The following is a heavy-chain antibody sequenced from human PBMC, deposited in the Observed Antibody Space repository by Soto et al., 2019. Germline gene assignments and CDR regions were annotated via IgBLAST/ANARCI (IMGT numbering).Heavy chain of an antibody. CDR1: GGTFSSYA. V-gene: IGHV1-69*13. CDR3: ARAAGYYYYYYGMDV. CDR2: IIPIFGTA. J-gene: IGHJ6*02. Sequence: SVKVSCKASGGTFSSYAISWVQQAPGQGLEWMGGIIPIFGTANYAQKFQGRVTITADESTSTAYMELSSLRSEDTAVYYCARAAGYYYYYYGMDVWGQGTTVTVSS.